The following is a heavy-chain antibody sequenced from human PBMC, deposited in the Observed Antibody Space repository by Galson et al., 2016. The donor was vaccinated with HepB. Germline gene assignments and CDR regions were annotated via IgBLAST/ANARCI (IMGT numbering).Heavy chain of an antibody. CDR1: GVTVSNNY. J-gene: IGHJ4*02. V-gene: IGHV3-53*01. Sequence: ALRLSCAASGVTVSNNYMTWVRQTPGMGLEWVSVIYASGDKYYTDSVQGRFTISRYNSKNTLYLQMNNLRAEATAVYSYARSGYNSGYLDSWGQGTQVTVSA. CDR3: ARSGYNSGYLDS. CDR2: IYASGDK. D-gene: IGHD5-18*01.